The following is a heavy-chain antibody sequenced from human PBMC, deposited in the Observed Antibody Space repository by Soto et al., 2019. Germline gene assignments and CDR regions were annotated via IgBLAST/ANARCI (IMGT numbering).Heavy chain of an antibody. CDR3: AKDVDTAMAN. CDR1: GFTFSSYG. V-gene: IGHV3-30*18. Sequence: QVPLVESGGGVVQPGRSLRLSCAASGFTFSSYGMHWVRQAPGKGLEWVAVISYDGSNKYYADSVKGRFTISRDNSKNTLYLQMNSLRAEDTAVYYCAKDVDTAMANWGQGTLVTVSS. J-gene: IGHJ4*02. D-gene: IGHD5-18*01. CDR2: ISYDGSNK.